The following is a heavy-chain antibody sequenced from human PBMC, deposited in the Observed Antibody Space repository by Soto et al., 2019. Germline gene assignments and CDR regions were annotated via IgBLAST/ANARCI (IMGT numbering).Heavy chain of an antibody. Sequence: PGGSLRLSCAASGFTFSDYYMSWIRQAPGKGLGWVSYISTGSDYTNYVDSVKGRFTISRDNAKNSLYLQMNSLRVEDTAVYYCVRGSGSLDYWGQGTLVTVSS. CDR2: ISTGSDYT. J-gene: IGHJ4*02. CDR3: VRGSGSLDY. V-gene: IGHV3-11*06. CDR1: GFTFSDYY. D-gene: IGHD6-19*01.